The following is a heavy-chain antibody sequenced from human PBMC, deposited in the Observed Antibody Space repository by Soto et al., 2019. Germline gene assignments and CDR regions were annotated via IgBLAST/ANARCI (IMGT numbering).Heavy chain of an antibody. V-gene: IGHV4-34*01. CDR1: GGSFSGYY. CDR2: INHSGST. D-gene: IGHD2-2*01. J-gene: IGHJ5*02. Sequence: SETLSLTCAVYGGSFSGYYWSWIRQPPGKGLEWIGEINHSGSTNYNPSPKSRVTISVDTSKNQFSLKLSSVTAADTAVYYCARGPSGYCSSTSCYGRGWFDPWGQGTLVTVSS. CDR3: ARGPSGYCSSTSCYGRGWFDP.